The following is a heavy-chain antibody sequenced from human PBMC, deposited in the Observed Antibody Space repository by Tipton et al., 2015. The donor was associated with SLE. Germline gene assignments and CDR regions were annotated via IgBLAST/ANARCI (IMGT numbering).Heavy chain of an antibody. CDR2: INHFSGT. V-gene: IGHV4-34*01. CDR3: TSRRSTMATTPFDD. D-gene: IGHD4/OR15-4a*01. J-gene: IGHJ4*02. Sequence: TLSLTCSVYGASFNGYYWTWVRQPPGKGLEWIGEINHFSGTKYNPSLKSRVTISVDTSKNQFSLKLGSVTAADTGLYYCTSRRSTMATTPFDDWGQGTLVTVSS. CDR1: GASFNGYY.